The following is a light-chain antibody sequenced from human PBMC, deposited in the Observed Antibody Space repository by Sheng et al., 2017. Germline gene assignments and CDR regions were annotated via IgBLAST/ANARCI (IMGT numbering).Light chain of an antibody. J-gene: IGKJ2*01. V-gene: IGKV3-20*01. Sequence: EIVLTQSPGTLSLSPGERASLSCRASQSVISDFLAWYQQKPGQAPRLLIYSASRRATGVPDRFSGSGSGTDFTLTISRLEPEDFAVYYCQQFGSSPPMYTFGQGTKLEIK. CDR3: QQFGSSPPMYT. CDR1: QSVISDF. CDR2: SAS.